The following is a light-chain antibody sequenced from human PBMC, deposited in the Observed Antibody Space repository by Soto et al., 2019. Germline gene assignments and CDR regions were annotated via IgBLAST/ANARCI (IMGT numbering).Light chain of an antibody. Sequence: QSVLTQPPSVSAAPGRKVTISCSGSSSNIGKNSVSWYQQLPGAAPKLLIHESNKRPSGIPDRFSGSKSGTSATLDITGLQTGDEADYYCGAWDSSLISSYVFGTGTKVTVL. J-gene: IGLJ1*01. CDR3: GAWDSSLISSYV. V-gene: IGLV1-51*02. CDR2: ESN. CDR1: SSNIGKNS.